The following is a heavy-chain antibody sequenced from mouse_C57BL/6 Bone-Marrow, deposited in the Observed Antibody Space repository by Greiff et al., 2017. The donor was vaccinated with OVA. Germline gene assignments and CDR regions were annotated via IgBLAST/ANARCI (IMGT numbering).Heavy chain of an antibody. D-gene: IGHD6-1*01. CDR2: INPSTGGT. J-gene: IGHJ1*03. V-gene: IGHV1-42*01. CDR1: GYSFTGYY. CDR3: ARRSAYWYFDV. Sequence: EVQVVESGPELVKPGASVKISCKASGYSFTGYYMNWVKQSPEKSLEWIGEINPSTGGTTYNQKFKAKATLTVDKSSSTAYMQLKSLTSEDSAVYYCARRSAYWYFDVWGTGTTVTVSS.